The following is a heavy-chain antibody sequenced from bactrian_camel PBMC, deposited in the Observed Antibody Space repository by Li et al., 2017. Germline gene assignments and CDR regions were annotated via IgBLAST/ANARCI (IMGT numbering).Heavy chain of an antibody. CDR3: AALLEATDRECEGWLSGERRRNTN. V-gene: IGHV3S53*01. CDR1: RDTNTDPFHC. CDR2: IHAGGTT. D-gene: IGHD2*01. Sequence: QVQLVESGGGSVQTGGSLRLSCAAVRDTNTDPFHCMGWFRQGPGKEREEVATIHAGGTTHYAASTAGRFTISRDGTKNTMALQMNMLKPEDTAMYFCAALLEATDRECEGWLSGERRRNTNWGHGTQVTVS. J-gene: IGHJ4*01.